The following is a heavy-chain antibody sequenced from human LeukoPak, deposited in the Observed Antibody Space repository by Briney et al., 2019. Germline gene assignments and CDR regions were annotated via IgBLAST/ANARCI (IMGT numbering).Heavy chain of an antibody. CDR1: GFTFSDYY. CDR2: IYPGGST. V-gene: IGHV3-53*01. Sequence: GGSLGLSCAASGFTFSDYYMSWIRQAPGKGLEWVSIIYPGGSTYYADSVKGRFAFSRDVSKNTLYFLQMNSLRAEDTALYYCARFRMTLDAFDIWGQGTMVTVSS. D-gene: IGHD2-15*01. CDR3: ARFRMTLDAFDI. J-gene: IGHJ3*02.